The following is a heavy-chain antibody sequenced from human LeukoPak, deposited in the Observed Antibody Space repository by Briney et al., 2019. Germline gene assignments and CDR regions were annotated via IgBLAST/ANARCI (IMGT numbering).Heavy chain of an antibody. Sequence: ASVKVSCKASGYSFTSYGFNWVRRAPGQGLEWMGWMSAYNGKTNYAHSLQGRVTVTADTSTSTAYMELRSLRSDDTAVYYCARGSSGSLNLFDYWGQGTLVTVSS. D-gene: IGHD1-26*01. CDR1: GYSFTSYG. CDR3: ARGSSGSLNLFDY. J-gene: IGHJ4*02. CDR2: MSAYNGKT. V-gene: IGHV1-18*01.